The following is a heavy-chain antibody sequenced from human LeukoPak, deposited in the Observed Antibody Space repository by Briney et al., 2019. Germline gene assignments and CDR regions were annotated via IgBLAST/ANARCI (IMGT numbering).Heavy chain of an antibody. CDR1: GFTFSSYA. CDR3: ARPAARRPT. J-gene: IGHJ4*02. Sequence: GGSLRLSCAASGFTFSSYAMSWVRQAPGKGLEWVPVIYSGGSTYYADSVKGRFTISRDNSKNTLYLQMNSLRAEDTAVYYCARPAARRPTWGQGTLVTVSS. D-gene: IGHD4-17*01. CDR2: IYSGGST. V-gene: IGHV3-53*01.